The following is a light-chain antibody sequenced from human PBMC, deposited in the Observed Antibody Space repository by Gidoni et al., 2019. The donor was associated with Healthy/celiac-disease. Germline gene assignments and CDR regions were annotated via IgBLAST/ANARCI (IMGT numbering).Light chain of an antibody. J-gene: IGKJ1*01. CDR1: QRLLHGNGYHY. Sequence: DIVMTQSPLSLPVTPGQPASISCRSSQRLLHGNGYHYLDWYLQKPGQSPQLLIYLGSNRASGVPDRFSGSGSGTDFTLKISRVEAEDVGVYYCMQALQTPTFGQGTKVEIK. CDR3: MQALQTPT. CDR2: LGS. V-gene: IGKV2-28*01.